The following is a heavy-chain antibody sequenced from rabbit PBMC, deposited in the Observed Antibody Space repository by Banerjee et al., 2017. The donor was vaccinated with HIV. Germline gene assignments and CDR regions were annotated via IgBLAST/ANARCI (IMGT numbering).Heavy chain of an antibody. CDR1: GLDFSSSYW. J-gene: IGHJ4*01. CDR2: IYTGSGST. Sequence: QEQLEESGGDLVKPGASLTLTCKASGLDFSSSYWICWVRQAPGKGLEWIACIYTGSGSTYYASWAKGRFTISKTSSTTVTLQMTSLTAADTATYFCVRSSGDYSLNLWGPGTLVTVS. CDR3: VRSSGDYSLNL. V-gene: IGHV1S45*01. D-gene: IGHD1-1*01.